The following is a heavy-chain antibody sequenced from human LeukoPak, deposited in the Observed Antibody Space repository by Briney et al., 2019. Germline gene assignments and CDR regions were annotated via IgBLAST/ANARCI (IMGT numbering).Heavy chain of an antibody. V-gene: IGHV4-34*01. CDR2: INHSGST. CDR1: GGSFSGYY. D-gene: IGHD2-8*02. CDR3: ARKGWWYNWFDP. Sequence: SETLSLTCAVYGGSFSGYYWSWIRQPPGKWLEWIGEINHSGSTNYNPSLKSRVTISVDTSKNQFSLKLSSVTAADTAVYYCARKGWWYNWFDPWGQGTLVTVSS. J-gene: IGHJ5*02.